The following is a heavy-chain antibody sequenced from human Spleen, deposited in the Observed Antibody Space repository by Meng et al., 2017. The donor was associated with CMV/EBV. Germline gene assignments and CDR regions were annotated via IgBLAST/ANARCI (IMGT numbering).Heavy chain of an antibody. CDR3: ARENTGIPFDS. D-gene: IGHD5-18*01. J-gene: IGHJ4*02. V-gene: IGHV3-74*01. Sequence: SCPASGFTFSNYWMNWVRQAPGKGLVWVSRITYDGSSTTYADSVKGRFTISRDNAKNTLYLQMDSLRAEDTAVYYCARENTGIPFDSWGQGTLVTVSS. CDR2: ITYDGSST. CDR1: GFTFSNYW.